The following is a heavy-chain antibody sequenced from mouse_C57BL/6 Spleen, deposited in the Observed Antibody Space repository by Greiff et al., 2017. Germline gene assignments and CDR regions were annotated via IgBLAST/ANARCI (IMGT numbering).Heavy chain of an antibody. CDR1: GFTFSDAW. V-gene: IGHV6-6*01. CDR2: LRNKANNHAT. CDR3: TRDRFFAY. Sequence: EVKLVESGGGLVQPGGSMKLSCAASGFTFSDAWMDWVRQSPEKGLAWVAELRNKANNHATYYAESVKGRFTISRDDSKSIVYLQMNSLRAEDTGIYYCTRDRFFAYWGQGTLVTVSA. J-gene: IGHJ3*01.